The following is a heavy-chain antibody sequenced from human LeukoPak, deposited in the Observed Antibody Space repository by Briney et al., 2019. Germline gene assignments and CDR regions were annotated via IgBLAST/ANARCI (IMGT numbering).Heavy chain of an antibody. CDR2: MNPNSGNT. J-gene: IGHJ4*02. CDR3: AGGPSVAGTVGY. V-gene: IGHV1-8*01. Sequence: GASVEVSCKASGYTFTSYDINWVRQATGQGLEWMGWMNPNSGNTGYAQKFQGRVTMTRNTSISTAYMELSSLRSEDTAVYFCAGGPSVAGTVGYWGQGTLVTVSS. CDR1: GYTFTSYD. D-gene: IGHD6-19*01.